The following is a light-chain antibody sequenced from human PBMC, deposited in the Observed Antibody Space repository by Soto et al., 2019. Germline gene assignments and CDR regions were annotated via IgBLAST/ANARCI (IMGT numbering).Light chain of an antibody. CDR3: AAWDDSLNGGV. J-gene: IGLJ2*01. CDR1: SSNIATNS. CDR2: TNN. Sequence: QSALTQPPSVSGTPGQRVTISCSGSSSNIATNSVNWYQQLPATAPRLLIYTNNRRPSEVPDRFSGSKSGTSASLAISGLQSEDEADYYCAAWDDSLNGGVFGGGTKLTVL. V-gene: IGLV1-44*01.